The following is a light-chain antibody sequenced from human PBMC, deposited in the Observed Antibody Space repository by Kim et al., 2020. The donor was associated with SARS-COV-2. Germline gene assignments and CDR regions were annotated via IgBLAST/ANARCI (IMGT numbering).Light chain of an antibody. CDR2: RVT. J-gene: IGLJ2*01. CDR3: CSYAGSYTI. CDR1: SRDVGGQNY. Sequence: PGQSVTISCAGTSRDVGGQNYVAWYQHHPGRAPKRIIYRVTQRPSGVPDRFSASKSGNTASLTVSGLQAEDEADYYCCSYAGSYTIFGGGTQLTVL. V-gene: IGLV2-11*01.